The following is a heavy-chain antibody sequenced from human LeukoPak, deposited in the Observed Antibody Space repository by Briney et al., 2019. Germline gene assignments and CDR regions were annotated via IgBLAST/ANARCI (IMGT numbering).Heavy chain of an antibody. CDR2: ISYSGST. D-gene: IGHD5-12*01. CDR3: ARGGSGYDWFDP. J-gene: IGHJ5*02. CDR1: GGSISDYY. V-gene: IGHV4-59*01. Sequence: SETLSLTCTVSGGSISDYYWSWIRQPPGKGLEWIGYISYSGSTNYNPSLKSRVTISVDTSKNLFSLNLKLTSVTAADTAVYYCARGGSGYDWFDPWGQGTLVTVSS.